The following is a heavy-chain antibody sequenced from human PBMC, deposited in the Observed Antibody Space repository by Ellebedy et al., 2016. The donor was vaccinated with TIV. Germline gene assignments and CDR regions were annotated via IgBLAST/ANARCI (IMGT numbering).Heavy chain of an antibody. CDR3: ARTRSAFGVVVHPPYYYYMDV. CDR1: GGSFSGYY. J-gene: IGHJ6*03. CDR2: IYYSGST. V-gene: IGHV4-59*13. Sequence: SETLSLTXAVYGGSFSGYYWSWIRQPPGKGLEWIGYIYYSGSTNYNPSLKSRVTISVDTSKNQFSLKLSSVTAADTAVYYCARTRSAFGVVVHPPYYYYMDVWGKGTTVTVSS. D-gene: IGHD3-3*01.